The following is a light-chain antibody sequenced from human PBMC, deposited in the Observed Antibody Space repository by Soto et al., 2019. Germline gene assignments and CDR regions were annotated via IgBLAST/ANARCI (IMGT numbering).Light chain of an antibody. V-gene: IGKV3-15*01. Sequence: EIVMTQSPATLSVSPGERATLSCRASQSVSSNLAWYQQKPGQAPRLLIYGASTRATGIPARFSGSGYGTEFTLTISSLQSEDFAIYCCQQYNNWPPDRTFGQGTKVESK. J-gene: IGKJ1*01. CDR2: GAS. CDR3: QQYNNWPPDRT. CDR1: QSVSSN.